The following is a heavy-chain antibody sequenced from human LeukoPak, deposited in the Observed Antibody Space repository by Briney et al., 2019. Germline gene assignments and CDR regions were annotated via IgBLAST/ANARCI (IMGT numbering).Heavy chain of an antibody. V-gene: IGHV3-48*03. D-gene: IGHD6-19*01. CDR2: ISGSGSSI. J-gene: IGHJ5*02. Sequence: GGSLRLSCEASGFTFSSYEMNWVRQAPGKGLEWVSYISGSGSSIHYADSAKGRFTISRDNAKNSLYLQMHSVRAEDTAVYYCARDRSGFYKWFDPWGQGTLVTVSS. CDR3: ARDRSGFYKWFDP. CDR1: GFTFSSYE.